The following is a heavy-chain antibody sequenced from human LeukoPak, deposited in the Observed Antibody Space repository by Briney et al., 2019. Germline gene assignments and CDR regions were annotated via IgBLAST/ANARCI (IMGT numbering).Heavy chain of an antibody. CDR1: GGSISSYY. CDR3: ARGNYDILTGYYNVSWFDP. J-gene: IGHJ5*02. Sequence: SETLSLTCTVSGGSISSYYWSWIRQPPGKGLEWIGYIYYSGSTNYNPSLKSRVTISVDTSKNQFSLKLSSVTAADTAVYYCARGNYDILTGYYNVSWFDPWGQGTLVTVSS. CDR2: IYYSGST. D-gene: IGHD3-9*01. V-gene: IGHV4-59*01.